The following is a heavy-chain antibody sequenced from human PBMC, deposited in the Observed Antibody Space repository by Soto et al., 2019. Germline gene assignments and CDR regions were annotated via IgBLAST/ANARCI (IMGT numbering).Heavy chain of an antibody. CDR1: GGSISIYY. Sequence: PSETLSLTCTVSGGSISIYYCSWIRQPPGKGLEWIGYIYYSGSTNYNPSLKSRVTISVDTSKNQFSLKLSSVTAADTAVYYCARTPDIWGQGTMVTVSS. J-gene: IGHJ3*02. CDR2: IYYSGST. CDR3: ARTPDI. V-gene: IGHV4-59*08.